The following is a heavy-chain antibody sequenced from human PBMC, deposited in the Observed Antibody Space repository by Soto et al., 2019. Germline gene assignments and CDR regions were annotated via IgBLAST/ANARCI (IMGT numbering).Heavy chain of an antibody. V-gene: IGHV1-3*01. CDR1: GYIFTSYA. J-gene: IGHJ6*02. CDR3: ARDRRATYFYYYAMDV. CDR2: IYAGNGNT. Sequence: ASVKVSCKASGYIFTSYAMHWVRQAPGQRPEWMGWIYAGNGNTKYSQKFQGRVTITRDTSATTAYLELSSLRSEDTAVYYRARDRRATYFYYYAMDVWGQGTTVTVSS. D-gene: IGHD1-1*01.